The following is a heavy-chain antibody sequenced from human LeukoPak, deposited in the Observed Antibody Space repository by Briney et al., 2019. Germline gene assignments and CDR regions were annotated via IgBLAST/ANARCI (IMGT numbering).Heavy chain of an antibody. CDR1: GFTFSSYA. J-gene: IGHJ4*02. Sequence: PGGSLRLSCAASGFTFSSYAMSWVRQAPGKGLEWVSGISGSGGSTYYADSVKGRFTISRDNSKNTPYLQMNSLRAEDTAVYYXXXXXXXXSTSCYPSLWDYWGQGTLVTVSS. CDR3: XXXXXXXSTSCYPSLWDY. V-gene: IGHV3-23*01. CDR2: ISGSGGST. D-gene: IGHD2-2*01.